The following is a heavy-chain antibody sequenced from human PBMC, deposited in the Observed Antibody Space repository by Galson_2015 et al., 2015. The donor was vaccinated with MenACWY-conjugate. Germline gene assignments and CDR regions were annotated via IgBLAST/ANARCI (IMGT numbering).Heavy chain of an antibody. CDR3: ARMCVVVVAPDGDYFDY. Sequence: SLRLSCAASGFTFSSYWMSWVRQAPGKGLEWVANIKQDGSEKYYVDSVKGRFTISRDNAKNSLYLQMNSLRAEDTAVYYCARMCVVVVAPDGDYFDYWGQGTLVTVSS. D-gene: IGHD2-15*01. CDR1: GFTFSSYW. J-gene: IGHJ4*02. V-gene: IGHV3-7*03. CDR2: IKQDGSEK.